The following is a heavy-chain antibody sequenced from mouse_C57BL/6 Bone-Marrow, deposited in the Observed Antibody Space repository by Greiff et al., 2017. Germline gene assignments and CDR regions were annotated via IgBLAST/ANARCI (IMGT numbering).Heavy chain of an antibody. CDR3: ARDYGHWYFDV. V-gene: IGHV3-6*01. J-gene: IGHJ1*03. Sequence: DVKLQESGPGLVKPSQSLSLTCSVTGYSITSGYYWNWNRKFPGNKLEWMGYIRYDGSNNYNPSLKNRISITRDTSTNQFFLKLNSVTTEDTATYYCARDYGHWYFDVWGTGTTVTVSS. D-gene: IGHD1-1*01. CDR2: IRYDGSN. CDR1: GYSITSGYY.